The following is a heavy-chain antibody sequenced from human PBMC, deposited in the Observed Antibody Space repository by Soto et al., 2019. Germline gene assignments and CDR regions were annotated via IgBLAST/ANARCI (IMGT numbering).Heavy chain of an antibody. J-gene: IGHJ4*02. CDR3: ARGDGICSSSDY. Sequence: QVQLVESGGGLVKPGGSLRLSCAASGFTLSDYYMSWIRRAPGKGLECLSYINRNGDTIYYADSVKGRFTISRDNARNALYLQMGSRGAEDTVIYYCARGDGICSSSDYWGQGTLVTVSS. CDR1: GFTLSDYY. D-gene: IGHD6-6*01. V-gene: IGHV3-11*01. CDR2: INRNGDTI.